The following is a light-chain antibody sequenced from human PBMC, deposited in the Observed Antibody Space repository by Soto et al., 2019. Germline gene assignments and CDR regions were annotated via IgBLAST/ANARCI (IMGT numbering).Light chain of an antibody. CDR1: SSDVGKYDY. J-gene: IGLJ1*01. CDR2: EVS. V-gene: IGLV2-8*01. Sequence: QSALTQPPSASGSPGQSVTISCTGTSSDVGKYDYVSWLQHHPGKAPKLIIYEVSKRPSGVPDRFSGSKSGSTASLTVSGHQTEDEADYYCNSYVVGSKVFGTGTKLTVL. CDR3: NSYVVGSKV.